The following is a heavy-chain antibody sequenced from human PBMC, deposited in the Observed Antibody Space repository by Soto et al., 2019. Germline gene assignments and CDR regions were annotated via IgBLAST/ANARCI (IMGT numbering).Heavy chain of an antibody. CDR3: ARDPDPDCSGRRCHLAY. D-gene: IGHD2-15*01. CDR1: GGTFSSYA. CDR2: IIPIFGTA. J-gene: IGHJ4*02. Sequence: SVKVSCKASGGTFSSYAISWVRQAPGQGLEWMGGIIPIFGTANYAQKFQGRVTITADESTSTAYMELSSLRSEDTAVYYCARDPDPDCSGRRCHLAYWGQGTLVTVSS. V-gene: IGHV1-69*13.